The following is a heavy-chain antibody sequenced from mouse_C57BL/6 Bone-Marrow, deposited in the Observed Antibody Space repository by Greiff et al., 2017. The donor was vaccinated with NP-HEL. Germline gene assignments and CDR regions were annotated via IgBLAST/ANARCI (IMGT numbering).Heavy chain of an antibody. CDR3: ARCYYGSSYYYWYFDV. Sequence: VQLQQSGPELVKPGASVKISCKASGYTFTDYYMNWVKQSHGKSLEWIGDINPNNGGTSYNQKFKGKATLTVDKSSSTAYMELRSLTSEDSAVYYCARCYYGSSYYYWYFDVWGTGTTVTVSS. CDR2: INPNNGGT. D-gene: IGHD1-1*01. V-gene: IGHV1-26*01. CDR1: GYTFTDYY. J-gene: IGHJ1*03.